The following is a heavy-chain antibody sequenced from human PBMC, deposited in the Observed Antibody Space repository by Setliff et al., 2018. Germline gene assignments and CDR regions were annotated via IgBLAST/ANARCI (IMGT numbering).Heavy chain of an antibody. D-gene: IGHD1-26*01. CDR3: AKGVGSYYTSMYFDY. CDR2: ISGSGGST. Sequence: AGGSLRLSCAASGFTFSSYAMSWVRQAPGKGLEWVSAISGSGGSTYSADSVMGRFTISRDNSKNTLYLQMNSLRAEDTAVYYCAKGVGSYYTSMYFDYWGQGALVTVSS. V-gene: IGHV3-23*01. CDR1: GFTFSSYA. J-gene: IGHJ4*02.